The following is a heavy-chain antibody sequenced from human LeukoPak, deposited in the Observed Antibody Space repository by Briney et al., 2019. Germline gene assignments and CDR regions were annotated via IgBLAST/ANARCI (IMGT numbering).Heavy chain of an antibody. CDR1: GYTFTAYY. D-gene: IGHD6-13*01. CDR3: ARDEAAAKANALDI. CDR2: IYPKSSDT. V-gene: IGHV1-2*02. Sequence: SVKVSCKASGYTFTAYYLHWVRQAPGQGLEWMGYIYPKSSDTNYAQNFQGRVTMTMDTSISTVYMELSRLTSDDTAVYYCARDEAAAKANALDIWGQGTKVTVSS. J-gene: IGHJ3*02.